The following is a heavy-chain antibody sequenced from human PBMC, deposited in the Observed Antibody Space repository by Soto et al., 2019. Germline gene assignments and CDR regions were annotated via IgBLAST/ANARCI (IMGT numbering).Heavy chain of an antibody. D-gene: IGHD2-15*01. CDR1: GFTFSGFG. CDR2: ISSSSTYI. CDR3: ARVRKKGYCSGGGCFVGDPFYI. Sequence: GGSLRLSCAASGFTFSGFGMNWVRQAPGKGLEWVSSISSSSTYIFYADSVKGRFTISRDNARNSLNLQMNSLRAEDTAVYYCARVRKKGYCSGGGCFVGDPFYIWGQGTMVTVSS. J-gene: IGHJ3*02. V-gene: IGHV3-21*01.